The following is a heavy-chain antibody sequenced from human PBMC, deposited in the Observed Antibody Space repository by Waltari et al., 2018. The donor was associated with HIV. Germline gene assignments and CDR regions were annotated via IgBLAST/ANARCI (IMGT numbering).Heavy chain of an antibody. D-gene: IGHD1-1*01. J-gene: IGHJ6*02. CDR3: ARGESRDWNYSYYYGMDV. CDR2: INHIRST. V-gene: IGHV4-34*01. Sequence: QVQLQQWGAGLLKPSETLSLTCAVYGGSFSGYYWSWIRQPPGTGLEWIGEINHIRSTNYTPSLKSRVTISVDTSKNQFSLKLSSVTAADTAVYYCARGESRDWNYSYYYGMDVWGQGTTVTVSS. CDR1: GGSFSGYY.